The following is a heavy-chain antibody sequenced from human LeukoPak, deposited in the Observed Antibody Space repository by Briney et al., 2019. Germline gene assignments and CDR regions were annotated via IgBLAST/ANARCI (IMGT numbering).Heavy chain of an antibody. D-gene: IGHD3-22*01. CDR1: GYTFTSYW. CDR2: IYPSDSDT. J-gene: IGHJ4*02. CDR3: ARRDYYDSSGYFFDY. Sequence: GESLKISCKGSGYTFTSYWIGWVRQMPGKGLEWMGIIYPSDSDTRCSPSFQGQVTISADKSIGTAYLQWSSLKASDTAMYYCARRDYYDSSGYFFDYWGQGTLVTVSS. V-gene: IGHV5-51*01.